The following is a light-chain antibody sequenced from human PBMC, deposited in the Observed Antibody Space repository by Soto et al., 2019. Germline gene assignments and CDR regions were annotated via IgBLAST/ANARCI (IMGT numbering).Light chain of an antibody. J-gene: IGKJ2*01. CDR2: QTS. V-gene: IGKV1-5*03. CDR3: QKYSDFPMYT. CDR1: QRISDW. Sequence: IQMTQAPSTLSASVGDRVTITCRASQRISDWLAWYQQKPGKAPKLLLYQTSNLQTGVPSRFSGSGYGTEVTLPISSLQPDDFATYYGQKYSDFPMYTFGQGTKLESK.